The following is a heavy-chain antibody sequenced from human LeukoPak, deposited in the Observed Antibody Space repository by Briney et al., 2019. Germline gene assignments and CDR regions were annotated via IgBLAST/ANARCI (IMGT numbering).Heavy chain of an antibody. J-gene: IGHJ4*02. CDR3: AKEMSGYSSSWYYPLGSPDFDY. Sequence: GGSLRLSCAASGFTFSSYWMHWVRQRPGKGLEWVSLISWDGGSTYYADSVKGRFTISRDNAKNSLYLQMNSLRAEDTALYYCAKEMSGYSSSWYYPLGSPDFDYWGQGTLVTVSS. V-gene: IGHV3-43D*03. CDR1: GFTFSSYW. CDR2: ISWDGGST. D-gene: IGHD6-13*01.